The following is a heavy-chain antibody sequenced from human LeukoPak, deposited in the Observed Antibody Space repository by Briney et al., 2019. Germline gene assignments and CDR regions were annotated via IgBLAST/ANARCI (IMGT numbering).Heavy chain of an antibody. CDR1: GYTLTGYH. J-gene: IGHJ4*02. CDR2: INPSDGGT. Sequence: GASVSVSCKASGYTLTGYHLHWVRQAPGQGFEWMGWINPSDGGTNYAPKFQGRVTMTRDTSISTAFMDLSRLTSDDTAVYFCARSDKCTTCSIDYWGQGTLVIVSS. D-gene: IGHD2-2*01. V-gene: IGHV1-2*02. CDR3: ARSDKCTTCSIDY.